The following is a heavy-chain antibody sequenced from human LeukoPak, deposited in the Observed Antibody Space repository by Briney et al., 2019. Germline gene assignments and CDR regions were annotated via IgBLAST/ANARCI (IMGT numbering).Heavy chain of an antibody. CDR3: ARPRDYYYGMDV. V-gene: IGHV1-69*13. CDR1: GGTFSSYA. Sequence: SVKVSCKASGGTFSSYAISWVRQAPGQGLEWMGGIIPIFGTANYAQKFQGRVTITADESTSTAYMELSSLRSEDTAVYYCARPRDYYYGMDVWGQGTTVTVSS. CDR2: IIPIFGTA. J-gene: IGHJ6*02.